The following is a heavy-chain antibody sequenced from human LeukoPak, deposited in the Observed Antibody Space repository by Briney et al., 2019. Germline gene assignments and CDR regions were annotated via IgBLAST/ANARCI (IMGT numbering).Heavy chain of an antibody. CDR3: ARAPTFSGWFDY. CDR2: ISSSSGYI. CDR1: GFTFISYW. V-gene: IGHV3-21*01. D-gene: IGHD6-19*01. Sequence: GGSLRLSCAASGFTFISYWLTWVRQAPGKGLEWVSSISSSSGYIYYADSLKGRFTISRDNAKSSLYLQMNSLRAEDTAVYYCARAPTFSGWFDYWGQGTLVTVSS. J-gene: IGHJ4*02.